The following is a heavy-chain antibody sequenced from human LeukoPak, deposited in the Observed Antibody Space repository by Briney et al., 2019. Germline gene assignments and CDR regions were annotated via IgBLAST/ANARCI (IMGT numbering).Heavy chain of an antibody. Sequence: GRSLRLSCAASGFTFSSYAMHWVRQAPGKGLEWVAVISYDGSNKYYADSVKGRFTISRDNSKNTLYLQMNSLRAEDTAVYYCAKGYFDYSFDYWGQGTLVTVSS. CDR3: AKGYFDYSFDY. J-gene: IGHJ4*02. CDR2: ISYDGSNK. D-gene: IGHD3-9*01. V-gene: IGHV3-30-3*01. CDR1: GFTFSSYA.